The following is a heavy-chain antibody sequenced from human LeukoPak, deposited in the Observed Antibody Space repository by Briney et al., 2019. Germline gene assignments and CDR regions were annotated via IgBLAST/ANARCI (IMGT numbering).Heavy chain of an antibody. V-gene: IGHV1-18*01. CDR3: ARDYCSGGSCHLGAFDI. J-gene: IGHJ3*02. CDR2: ISAYNGNT. Sequence: SVKVSCKASGYTFTSYGISWVRQAPGQGLEWMGWISAYNGNTNYAQKLQGRVTMTTDTSTSTAYMELRSLRSDDTAVYYCARDYCSGGSCHLGAFDIWGQGTMVTVSS. D-gene: IGHD2-15*01. CDR1: GYTFTSYG.